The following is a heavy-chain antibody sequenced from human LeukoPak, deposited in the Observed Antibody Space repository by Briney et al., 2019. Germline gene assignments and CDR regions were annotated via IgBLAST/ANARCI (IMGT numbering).Heavy chain of an antibody. CDR3: CTSPSFGSSWYQFNY. CDR2: ISGRDGRT. D-gene: IGHD6-13*01. V-gene: IGHV3-23*01. Sequence: GGSLRLYCAASGFTFSSYSMNWVRQAPGKGLEWVSAISGRDGRTYYTDSVKGRFTISRDNSKNTLYLQMNSLRAEDTAVYYCCTSPSFGSSWYQFNYWGQGALVIVSS. CDR1: GFTFSSYS. J-gene: IGHJ4*02.